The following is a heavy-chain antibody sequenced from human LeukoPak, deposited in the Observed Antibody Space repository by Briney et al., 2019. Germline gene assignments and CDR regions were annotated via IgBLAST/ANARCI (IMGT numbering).Heavy chain of an antibody. CDR3: ATHPAYGDYYYGMDV. J-gene: IGHJ6*02. V-gene: IGHV5-51*01. D-gene: IGHD4-17*01. CDR2: IYPGDSDT. CDR1: GYSFTSYW. Sequence: GESLKISCKGSGYSFTSYWIGWVRQMPGKGLEWMGIIYPGDSDTRYSPSFQGQVTISADKSISTAYLQWSSLKASDTAMYYCATHPAYGDYYYGMDVWGQGTTATVSS.